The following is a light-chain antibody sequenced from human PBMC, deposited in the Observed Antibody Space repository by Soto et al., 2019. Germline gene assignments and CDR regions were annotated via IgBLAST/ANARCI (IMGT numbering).Light chain of an antibody. Sequence: QSALTQPPSASGSPGQSVTISCTGTNSDIGGYNHVSWHQHHPGKAPKLLIYDVTKRPSGVPGRFSGSKSGNTASLTVSGLQGDDEADYYCSSYAGGDDLVFGGGTKLTVL. V-gene: IGLV2-8*01. CDR1: NSDIGGYNH. J-gene: IGLJ2*01. CDR2: DVT. CDR3: SSYAGGDDLV.